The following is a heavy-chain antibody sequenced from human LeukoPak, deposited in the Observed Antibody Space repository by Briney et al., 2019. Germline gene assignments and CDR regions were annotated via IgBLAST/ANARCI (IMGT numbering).Heavy chain of an antibody. CDR1: GGSISSGSYY. CDR3: ARDRYSYGSPDTVLDY. Sequence: SSQTLSLTCTVSGGSISSGSYYWSWIRQPPGKGLEWIGYIYYSGSTNYNPSLKSRVTISVDTSKNQFSLKLSSVTAADTAVYYCARDRYSYGSPDTVLDYWGQGILVTVSS. CDR2: IYYSGST. D-gene: IGHD5-18*01. V-gene: IGHV4-61*01. J-gene: IGHJ4*02.